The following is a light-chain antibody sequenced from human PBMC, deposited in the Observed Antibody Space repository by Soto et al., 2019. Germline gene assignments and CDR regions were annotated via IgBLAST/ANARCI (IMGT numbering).Light chain of an antibody. J-gene: IGKJ5*01. Sequence: DIVMTQSPDSLAVSLGERATINCKSSQSVLYTSNNKNYLAWYQQKSGQPPKVLIYWASTRESGVPDRFSGSGSGTDFTLTISSLQAEDVAVYYCQQYYSTPITFGQGTRLEI. CDR1: QSVLYTSNNKNY. CDR2: WAS. V-gene: IGKV4-1*01. CDR3: QQYYSTPIT.